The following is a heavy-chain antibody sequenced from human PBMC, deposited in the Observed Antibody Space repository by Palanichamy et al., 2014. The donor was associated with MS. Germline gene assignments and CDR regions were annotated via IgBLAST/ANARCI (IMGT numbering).Heavy chain of an antibody. CDR3: AKEGAMAGSSFDY. J-gene: IGHJ4*02. CDR2: IRYDNNDK. D-gene: IGHD6-19*01. CDR1: GFNFNGCV. Sequence: QVQLVESGGGVVQPGGSLRLSCAASGFNFNGCVIHWVRQAPGKGLEWVAGIRYDNNDKYDVDSLRGRFTISRDNSNNTVYLQMDSLRVEDTAIYFCAKEGAMAGSSFDYWGQGILITVSS. V-gene: IGHV3-30*02.